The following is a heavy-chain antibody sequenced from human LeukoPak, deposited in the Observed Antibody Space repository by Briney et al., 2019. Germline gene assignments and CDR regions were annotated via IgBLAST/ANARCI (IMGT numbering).Heavy chain of an antibody. D-gene: IGHD2-2*01. V-gene: IGHV3-21*01. CDR3: ARLGYCSSTSCSGRWFDP. CDR1: GFTFSNYN. J-gene: IGHJ5*02. CDR2: ISSSSSSI. Sequence: GGSLRLSCAASGFTFSNYNMNWVRQAPGKGLEWVSSISSSSSSISYSDSVKGRFTISRDNAKNSLYLQMNSLRAEDTAVYYCARLGYCSSTSCSGRWFDPWGQGTLVTVSS.